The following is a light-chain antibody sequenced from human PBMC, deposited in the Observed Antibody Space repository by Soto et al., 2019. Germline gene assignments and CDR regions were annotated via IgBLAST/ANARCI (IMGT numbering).Light chain of an antibody. CDR1: SCNIGAGYD. CDR3: QSYDRDLRGSV. V-gene: IGLV1-40*01. Sequence: QSVLTQPPSVSGAPGQRVTISCTGSSCNIGAGYDVHWYQQLPGTAPKLLIYGNSNRPSGVPDRFSGSKSGTSASLAITGAHAEEEAAYYCQSYDRDLRGSVFGAGTKVTVL. J-gene: IGLJ2*01. CDR2: GNS.